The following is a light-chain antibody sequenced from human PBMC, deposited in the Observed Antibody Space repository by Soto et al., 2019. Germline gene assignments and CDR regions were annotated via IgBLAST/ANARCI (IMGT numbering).Light chain of an antibody. CDR1: QSVSSSF. Sequence: EIVLTQSPGTLSLSPGERATLSCRARQSVSSSFLAWYQQKPGQAPRLRIYGACSRATGIPDRFSGSGSGTDFTLTISRLEPEDVAVYYCQQYGSSPLTFGGGTKVEIK. V-gene: IGKV3-20*01. CDR3: QQYGSSPLT. CDR2: GAC. J-gene: IGKJ4*01.